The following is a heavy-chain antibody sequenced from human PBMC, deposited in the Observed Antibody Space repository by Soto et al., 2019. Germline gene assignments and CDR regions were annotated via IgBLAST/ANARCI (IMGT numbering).Heavy chain of an antibody. D-gene: IGHD1-1*01. V-gene: IGHV1-18*01. CDR3: ARGRYGDY. CDR1: GYTFTSYG. Sequence: QVHLVQSGAEVKKPGASVKVSCKASGYTFTSYGITWARQAPGQGLEWMGWISAHNGNTDYAQKLQGRVIVTRDTSTSTAYMELRSLISDDPAVYYCARGRYGDYWGQGALVTVSS. CDR2: ISAHNGNT. J-gene: IGHJ4*02.